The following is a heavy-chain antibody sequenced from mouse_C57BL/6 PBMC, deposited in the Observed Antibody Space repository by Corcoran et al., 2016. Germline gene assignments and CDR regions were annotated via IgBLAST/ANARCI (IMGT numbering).Heavy chain of an antibody. D-gene: IGHD1-1*01. CDR3: ARQGELLRGYFDV. V-gene: IGHV1-80*01. Sequence: QGQLQKSGAELVKPGASVKISCKASGYAFSSYWMNWVKQRPGKGLEWIGQIYPGDGDTNYNGKFKGKATLTADKSSSTAYMQLSSLTSEDSAVYFCARQGELLRGYFDVWGTGTTVTVSS. CDR2: IYPGDGDT. J-gene: IGHJ1*03. CDR1: GYAFSSYW.